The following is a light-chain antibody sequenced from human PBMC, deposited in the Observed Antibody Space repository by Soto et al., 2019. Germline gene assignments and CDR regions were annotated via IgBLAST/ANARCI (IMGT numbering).Light chain of an antibody. V-gene: IGLV2-14*01. J-gene: IGLJ1*01. CDR1: RIDVGGYDY. CDR2: EVI. Sequence: QSVLTQPASVSGSPGQSITISCTGTRIDVGGYDYVSWYQQHPGKAPKLMIYEVINRPSGVSSRFSGSKSGNTASLTISGLQAEDEADYDCSSYVSSKTYVFGTGTKVTGL. CDR3: SSYVSSKTYV.